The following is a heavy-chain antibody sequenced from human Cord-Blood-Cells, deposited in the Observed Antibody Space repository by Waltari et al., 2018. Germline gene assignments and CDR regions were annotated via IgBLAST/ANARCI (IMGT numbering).Heavy chain of an antibody. CDR2: INHSGST. D-gene: IGHD3-22*01. V-gene: IGHV4-34*01. CDR1: GGTFSGYY. J-gene: IGHJ4*02. Sequence: QVQLQQWGAGLSKPSETLSLTCAVYGGTFSGYYWSWLRQPPGKGLGWIGEINHSGSTNYNPSLKSRVTISVDTSKNQFSLKLSSVTAADTAVYYCARGRQEDDSSGYYDYWGQGTLVTVSS. CDR3: ARGRQEDDSSGYYDY.